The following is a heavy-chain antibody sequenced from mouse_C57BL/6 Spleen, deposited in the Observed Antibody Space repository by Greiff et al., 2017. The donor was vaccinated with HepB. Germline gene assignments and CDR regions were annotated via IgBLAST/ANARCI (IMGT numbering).Heavy chain of an antibody. V-gene: IGHV14-1*01. CDR1: GFNIKDYY. CDR2: IDPEDGDT. Sequence: VHVKQSGAELVRPGASVKLSCTASGFNIKDYYMHWVKQRPEQGLEWIGRIDPEDGDTEYAPKFTSKATMTADTSSNTAYLQLSSLTSEDTAVYYCRGDYDGAYWGQGTLVTVSA. D-gene: IGHD2-4*01. CDR3: RGDYDGAY. J-gene: IGHJ3*01.